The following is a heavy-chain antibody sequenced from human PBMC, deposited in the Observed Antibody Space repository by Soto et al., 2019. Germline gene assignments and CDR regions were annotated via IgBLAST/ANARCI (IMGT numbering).Heavy chain of an antibody. J-gene: IGHJ4*02. CDR1: GFPFSSYS. Sequence: EVQLVESGGGLVKPGGSLRLSCAASGFPFSSYSMNWVRLASGRGLEWVSHISGFSKHIYYADSVKGRFTISRDNAKNSLFLQMNSLRVEDTAVYYCARDPASGSYDYWGQGTLVTVSS. V-gene: IGHV3-21*06. CDR2: ISGFSKHI. CDR3: ARDPASGSYDY. D-gene: IGHD1-26*01.